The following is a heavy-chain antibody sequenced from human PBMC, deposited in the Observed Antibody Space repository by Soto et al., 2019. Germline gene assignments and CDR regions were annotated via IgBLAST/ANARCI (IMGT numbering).Heavy chain of an antibody. D-gene: IGHD1-26*01. CDR1: GFTFSSYA. V-gene: IGHV3-23*01. CDR2: ISGSGGST. CDR3: AKWERIVGAETSDY. Sequence: EVQLLESGGGSVQPGGSLRLSCAASGFTFSSYAMSWVRQAPGKGLEWVSAISGSGGSTYYADSVKGRFTISRDNSKNTLYLQMNSLRAEDTAVYYCAKWERIVGAETSDYWGQGTLVTVSS. J-gene: IGHJ4*02.